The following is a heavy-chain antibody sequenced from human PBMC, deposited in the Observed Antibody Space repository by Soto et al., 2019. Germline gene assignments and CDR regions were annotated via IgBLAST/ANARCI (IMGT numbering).Heavy chain of an antibody. J-gene: IGHJ6*02. V-gene: IGHV3-15*07. D-gene: IGHD3-3*01. CDR3: TTDFWSGYSNGVHYYYGMDV. CDR1: GFTFSNAW. CDR2: IKSKTDGGTT. Sequence: PGGSLRLSCAASGFTFSNAWMNWVRQAPGKGLEWVGRIKSKTDGGTTDYAAPVKGRFTISRDDSKNTLYLQMNSLKTEDTAVYYCTTDFWSGYSNGVHYYYGMDVWGQGTTVTVSS.